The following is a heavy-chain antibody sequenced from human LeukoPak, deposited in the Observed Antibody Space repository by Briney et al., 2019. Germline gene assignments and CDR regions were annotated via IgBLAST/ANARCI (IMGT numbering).Heavy chain of an antibody. CDR1: GFTFSSYG. D-gene: IGHD6-13*01. J-gene: IGHJ4*02. Sequence: GGSLRLSCAASGFTFSSYGMHCVRQAPGKGLQCVAFIRYDGSNKYYADSVKGRFTVSRDNSKNTLYLQMNSLRAEDTAVYYCAKINVAAAAEIYWGQGTLVTVSS. CDR2: IRYDGSNK. CDR3: AKINVAAAAEIY. V-gene: IGHV3-30*02.